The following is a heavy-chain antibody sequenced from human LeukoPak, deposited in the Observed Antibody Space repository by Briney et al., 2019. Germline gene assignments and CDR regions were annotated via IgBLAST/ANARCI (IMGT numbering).Heavy chain of an antibody. Sequence: SVKVSCKASGGTFTSYAICWVRQAPGQGLEWMGRIIPIFGTANYAQKFQGRVTITTDESTSTASMELSSLRSEDTAVYYCARDSGYSSSWYRKSPSDDYWGQGTLVTVSS. CDR2: IIPIFGTA. V-gene: IGHV1-69*05. D-gene: IGHD6-13*01. CDR3: ARDSGYSSSWYRKSPSDDY. CDR1: GGTFTSYA. J-gene: IGHJ4*02.